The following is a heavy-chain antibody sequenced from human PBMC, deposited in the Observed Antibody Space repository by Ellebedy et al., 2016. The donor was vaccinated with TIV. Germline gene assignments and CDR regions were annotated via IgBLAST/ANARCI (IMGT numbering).Heavy chain of an antibody. CDR2: INQDGGEK. D-gene: IGHD2-15*01. Sequence: GESLKISCAASGFTISRHWMSWVRQGPGKGLEWVANINQDGGEKNYVESVRGRFTISRDNAKNSLYLQMNSLRAEDTAVYYCARLIGGTCQCAFDIWGQGTMVTVSS. CDR3: ARLIGGTCQCAFDI. V-gene: IGHV3-7*01. J-gene: IGHJ3*02. CDR1: GFTISRHW.